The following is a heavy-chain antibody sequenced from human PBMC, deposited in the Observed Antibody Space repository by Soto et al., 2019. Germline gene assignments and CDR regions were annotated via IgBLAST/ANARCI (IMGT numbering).Heavy chain of an antibody. CDR2: THYRSKWYN. Sequence: SQTLSLTCAISGDTVSSNSAAWNWIRQSPSRGLEWLGRTHYRSKWYNDYAVSVKSRITINPDTSKNQFSLQLNSVTPEDTAVYYCGRSVRGHVVKYFDYWCQGTLVTVS. D-gene: IGHD3-10*01. CDR3: GRSVRGHVVKYFDY. V-gene: IGHV6-1*01. J-gene: IGHJ4*02. CDR1: GDTVSSNSAA.